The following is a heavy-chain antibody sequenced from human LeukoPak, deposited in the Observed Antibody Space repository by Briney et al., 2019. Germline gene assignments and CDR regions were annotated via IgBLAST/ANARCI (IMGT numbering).Heavy chain of an antibody. J-gene: IGHJ4*02. CDR1: GFTFNNYA. D-gene: IGHD3-3*01. V-gene: IGHV3-23*01. Sequence: PGGSLRLSCAASGFTFNNYAMNWVRQAPGKGLEWVSAISGSGGSTYYADSVKGRFTISRDNSKNTLYLQMNSLRAEDTAVYYCAKDHLKGLLTIFGVVILPPLDYWGQGTLVTVSS. CDR2: ISGSGGST. CDR3: AKDHLKGLLTIFGVVILPPLDY.